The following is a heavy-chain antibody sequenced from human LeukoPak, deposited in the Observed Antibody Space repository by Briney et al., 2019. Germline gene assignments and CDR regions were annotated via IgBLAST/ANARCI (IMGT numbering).Heavy chain of an antibody. CDR2: IYPGDSDT. V-gene: IGHV5-51*01. J-gene: IGHJ4*02. CDR1: GYSFTSYW. D-gene: IGHD3-22*01. Sequence: GESLKISCKGSGYSFTSYWIGWVRQMPGKGLEWMGIIYPGDSDTRYSPSFQGQVTISADKSISTAYLQWSSLKASDTAMYYCARQLNYYDSSGQEDYFDYWGQGTLVTVSS. CDR3: ARQLNYYDSSGQEDYFDY.